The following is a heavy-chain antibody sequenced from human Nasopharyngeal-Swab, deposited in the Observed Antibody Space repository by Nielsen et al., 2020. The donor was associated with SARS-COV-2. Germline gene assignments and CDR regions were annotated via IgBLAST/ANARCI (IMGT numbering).Heavy chain of an antibody. CDR2: IYHSGST. CDR3: ARELIGYSRNDAFDI. D-gene: IGHD6-13*01. Sequence: SETLSLTCTVSGGSISSSSYYWGWIRQPPGKGLEWIGEIYHSGSTNYNPSLKSRVTISVDKSKNQFSLKLSSVTAADTAVYYCARELIGYSRNDAFDIWGQGTMVTVSS. J-gene: IGHJ3*02. CDR1: GGSISSSSYY. V-gene: IGHV4-39*07.